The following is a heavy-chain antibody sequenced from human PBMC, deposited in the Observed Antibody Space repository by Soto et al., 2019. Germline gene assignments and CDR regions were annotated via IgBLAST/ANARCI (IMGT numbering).Heavy chain of an antibody. V-gene: IGHV4-61*01. CDR3: ARDFEVRDPYGNYYYPMDV. CDR1: GGSVSSGSYY. D-gene: IGHD3-10*01. CDR2: IYYSGST. J-gene: IGHJ6*02. Sequence: PSETLSLTCTVSGGSVSSGSYYWSCIRQPPGKGLEWIGYIYYSGSTNYNPSLKSRVTISVDTSKNQFSVKLSSVTAADTAVYYCARDFEVRDPYGNYYYPMDVWGQGTTVTVSS.